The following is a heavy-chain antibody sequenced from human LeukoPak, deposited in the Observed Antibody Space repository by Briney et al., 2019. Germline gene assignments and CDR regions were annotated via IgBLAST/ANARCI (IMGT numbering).Heavy chain of an antibody. J-gene: IGHJ4*01. CDR3: ARRRDYFDS. V-gene: IGHV3-23*01. CDR1: GFTFSSGA. CDR2: ISGSGGGT. Sequence: GESLTLSCAASGFTFSSGAMSWVRQAPGKGLELVSAISGSGGGTYYADSVKSRFTISRDNSKNTLYLHMTSLTADDTAISYCARRRDYFDSWGQGTLVTVSS.